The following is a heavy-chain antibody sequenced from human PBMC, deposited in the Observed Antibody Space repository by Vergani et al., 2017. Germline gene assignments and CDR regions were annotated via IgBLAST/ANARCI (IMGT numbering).Heavy chain of an antibody. J-gene: IGHJ4*02. CDR1: GFTLNRYG. CDR3: ARDLAYCHEGSCAL. CDR2: VLFDGSNE. Sequence: QVQLVQSGGGVVQPGGSLRLSGVASGFTLNRYGMQGVRQAPGKGLEWVAYVLFDGSNEYYADSVKGRFIVSRDNSNDALYLQMNSLRTDDTAVYYCARDLAYCHEGSCALWGQGSVVTVSS. D-gene: IGHD2-15*01. V-gene: IGHV3-30*02.